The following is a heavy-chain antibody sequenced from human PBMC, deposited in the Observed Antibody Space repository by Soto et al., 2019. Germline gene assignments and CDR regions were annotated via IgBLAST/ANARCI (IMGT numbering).Heavy chain of an antibody. CDR2: ISSSSSYT. Sequence: QVQLVESGGGLVKPGGSLRLSCAASGFTFSDYYMSWIRQAPGKGLEWVSYISSSSSYTNYADSVKGRFTISRDNAKNSLYLQMNSLRAEDTAVYYCARGSTVTTFHHYYYGMDVWGQGTTVTVSS. D-gene: IGHD4-17*01. V-gene: IGHV3-11*06. CDR1: GFTFSDYY. J-gene: IGHJ6*02. CDR3: ARGSTVTTFHHYYYGMDV.